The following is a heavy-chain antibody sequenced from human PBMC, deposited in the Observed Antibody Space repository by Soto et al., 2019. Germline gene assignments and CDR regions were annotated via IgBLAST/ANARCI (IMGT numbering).Heavy chain of an antibody. Sequence: SETLSLTCTVFGGSISSSHWSWIRQPPGKGLEWIGHVYYSGRTDYNPSLKSRLTISIETSKNQFSLKLSSVSAADTALYYCARVGSYYYMDVWGKGTTVTVSS. V-gene: IGHV4-59*12. J-gene: IGHJ6*03. CDR2: VYYSGRT. CDR3: ARVGSYYYMDV. CDR1: GGSISSSH. D-gene: IGHD2-15*01.